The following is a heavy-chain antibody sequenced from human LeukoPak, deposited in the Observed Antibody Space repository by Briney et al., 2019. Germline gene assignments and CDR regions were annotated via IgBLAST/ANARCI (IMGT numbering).Heavy chain of an antibody. CDR3: ARGVVITGLDY. CDR2: IYSSGNT. J-gene: IGHJ4*02. Sequence: SETLSLTCTVSGGFISSYYWNWIRQTPGKGLEWIGSIYSSGNTNYNPSLKSRVAISVDTSKNQFSLMLTSVTAADTAVYYCARGVVITGLDYWGQGTLVTVSS. V-gene: IGHV4-59*12. CDR1: GGFISSYY. D-gene: IGHD3-3*01.